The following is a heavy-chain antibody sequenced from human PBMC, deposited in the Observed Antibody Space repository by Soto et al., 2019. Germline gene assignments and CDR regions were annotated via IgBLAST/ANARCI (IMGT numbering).Heavy chain of an antibody. Sequence: GGSLRLSCAASGFTFSSYAMSWVRQAPGKGLEWVSAISGSGGSTYYADSVKGRFTISRDNSKNTLYLQMNSLRAEDTAVYYCAKILAPYYYDSSGYYDYWGQGTLVTVSS. V-gene: IGHV3-23*01. CDR1: GFTFSSYA. J-gene: IGHJ4*02. CDR2: ISGSGGST. CDR3: AKILAPYYYDSSGYYDY. D-gene: IGHD3-22*01.